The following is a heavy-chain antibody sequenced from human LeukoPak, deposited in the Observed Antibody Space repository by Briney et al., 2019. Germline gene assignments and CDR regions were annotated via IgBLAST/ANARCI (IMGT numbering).Heavy chain of an antibody. CDR3: ARRGRNSSGWQDYL. V-gene: IGHV4-59*01. J-gene: IGHJ4*02. CDR2: IYHTGST. Sequence: SETLSLTCTVSGRSISSYYWSWVRQPPGKGLEWIANIYHTGSTNYNPSLSSQVTISIDTAKNQFSLKLTSVTAADTAVYYCARRGRNSSGWQDYLWGQGTLVTVSS. CDR1: GRSISSYY. D-gene: IGHD6-25*01.